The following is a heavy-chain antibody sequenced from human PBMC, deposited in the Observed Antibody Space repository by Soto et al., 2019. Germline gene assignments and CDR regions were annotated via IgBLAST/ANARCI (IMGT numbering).Heavy chain of an antibody. CDR1: GYTFTSYG. J-gene: IGHJ3*02. CDR2: ISAYNGNT. CDR3: ATATVIGSAGWAFDI. V-gene: IGHV1-18*01. Sequence: QVQLVQSGAEVKKPGASVKVSCKASGYTFTSYGISWVRQAPGQGLEGMGWISAYNGNTNYAQKLQGRVTMTTDTSTSTAYMELRSLRSDDTAVYYCATATVIGSAGWAFDIWGQGTMVTVSS. D-gene: IGHD4-4*01.